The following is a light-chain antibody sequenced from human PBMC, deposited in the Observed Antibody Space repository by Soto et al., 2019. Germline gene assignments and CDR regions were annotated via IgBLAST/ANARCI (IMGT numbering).Light chain of an antibody. CDR2: AAS. CDR3: LQYKAYPIT. J-gene: IGKJ5*01. CDR1: QGIGSS. V-gene: IGKV1-16*02. Sequence: DIQMTQSPTSLSAFVGDRVTITCRASQGIGSSLAWFRQKPGEAPKSLIYAASILQSGVPSKFSGTGSGTDFTLTISSLQPEDFATYYCLQYKAYPITFGLGTRLEIK.